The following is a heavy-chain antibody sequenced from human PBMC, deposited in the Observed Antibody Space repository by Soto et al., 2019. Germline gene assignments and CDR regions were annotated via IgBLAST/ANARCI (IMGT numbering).Heavy chain of an antibody. CDR3: SKAKMGLSHSFDF. CDR1: GFTFSSYG. J-gene: IGHJ4*02. V-gene: IGHV3-30*18. D-gene: IGHD3-16*01. CDR2: ISYDENNK. Sequence: GGSLRLSCAVSGFTFSSYGIHWVRQAPGKGLEWVAVISYDENNKYYADSVKGRFTISRDNSQKTVFLQMNSLRAEDTALYYCSKAKMGLSHSFDFWGQGTLVTVSS.